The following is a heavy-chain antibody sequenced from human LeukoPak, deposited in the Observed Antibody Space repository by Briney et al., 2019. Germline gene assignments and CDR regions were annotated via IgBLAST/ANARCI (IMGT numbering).Heavy chain of an antibody. CDR1: GFTVSSNY. J-gene: IGHJ5*02. Sequence: PGGSLRLSCAASGFTVSSNYMTWVRQAPGKGLEWVSVFYSDGRTFYIDSVKGRFTISRDNSKNTVFLQMNSLRAEDTAVYYCARVMTAITNWFDPWGQGTLVTVSS. D-gene: IGHD2-21*02. CDR3: ARVMTAITNWFDP. CDR2: FYSDGRT. V-gene: IGHV3-53*01.